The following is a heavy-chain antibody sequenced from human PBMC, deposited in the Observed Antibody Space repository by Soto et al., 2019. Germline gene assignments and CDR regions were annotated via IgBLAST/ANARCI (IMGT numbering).Heavy chain of an antibody. D-gene: IGHD6-13*01. V-gene: IGHV3-48*01. CDR2: ISSSSTTI. CDR1: GFTFSSYR. J-gene: IGHJ4*02. CDR3: ARGGSSWSGDY. Sequence: HPGGSLRLSCAASGFTFSSYRMNWVRQAPGKGLDWISYISSSSTTIDYADSVKGRFTISRDNAKNSLYLQMNSLRVDDTAVYYCARGGSSWSGDYWGQGTLVTVSS.